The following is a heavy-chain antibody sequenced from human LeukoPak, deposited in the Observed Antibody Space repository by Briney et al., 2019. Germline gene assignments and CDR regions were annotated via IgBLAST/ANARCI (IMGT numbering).Heavy chain of an antibody. V-gene: IGHV1-69*13. CDR1: GGTPNDYA. D-gene: IGHD2-15*01. J-gene: IGHJ5*02. Sequence: ASVKVSCKASGGTPNDYAITWVRQAPGQGLEWLGGIIPDFGITKYAQNFQDRVTITADESTSTAYMELSRLRSEDTAIYYCARMAYCSGGRCKSFFDPWGQGTLVTVSS. CDR3: ARMAYCSGGRCKSFFDP. CDR2: IIPDFGIT.